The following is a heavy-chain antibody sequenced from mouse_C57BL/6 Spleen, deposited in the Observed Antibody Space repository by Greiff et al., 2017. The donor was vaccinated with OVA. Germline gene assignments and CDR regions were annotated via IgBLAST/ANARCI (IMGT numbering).Heavy chain of an antibody. CDR3: ARPESLGSSGELAY. CDR1: GYTFTSYW. V-gene: IGHV1-72*01. CDR2: IDPNSGGT. D-gene: IGHD1-1*01. J-gene: IGHJ3*01. Sequence: VKLQQPGAELVKPGASVKLSCKASGYTFTSYWMHWVKQRPGRGLEWIGRIDPNSGGTKYNEKFKSKATLTVDKPSSTAYMQLSSLTSEDAAVYDGARPESLGSSGELAYWGQGTRVTVSA.